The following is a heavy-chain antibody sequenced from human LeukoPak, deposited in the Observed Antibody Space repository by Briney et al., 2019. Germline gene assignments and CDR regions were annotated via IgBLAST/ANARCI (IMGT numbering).Heavy chain of an antibody. Sequence: GGSLRLSCVASGFTFSSFEMNWVRXAPGKGLECVSYISSSGSTIYYADSVRGRFTISRDNAKNSLYLQMNSLRAEDTAVYYCARDYTNYGNYYNGMDVWGQGTTVTVSS. J-gene: IGHJ6*02. CDR3: ARDYTNYGNYYNGMDV. CDR2: ISSSGSTI. D-gene: IGHD4-11*01. CDR1: GFTFSSFE. V-gene: IGHV3-48*03.